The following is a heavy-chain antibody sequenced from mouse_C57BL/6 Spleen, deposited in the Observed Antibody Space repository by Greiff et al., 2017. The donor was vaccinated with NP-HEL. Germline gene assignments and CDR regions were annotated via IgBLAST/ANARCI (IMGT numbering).Heavy chain of an antibody. V-gene: IGHV1-54*01. Sequence: QVQLQQSGAELVRPGTSVKVSCKASGYAFTNYLIEWVKQRPGQGLEWIGVINPGSGGTNYNEKFKGKATLTADKSSSTAYMQLSSLTSEDSAVYYCAREDSWFAYWGQGTLVTVSA. J-gene: IGHJ3*01. CDR1: GYAFTNYL. CDR2: INPGSGGT. CDR3: AREDSWFAY.